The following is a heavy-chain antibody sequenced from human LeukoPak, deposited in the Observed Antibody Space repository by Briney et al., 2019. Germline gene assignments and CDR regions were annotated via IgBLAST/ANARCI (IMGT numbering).Heavy chain of an antibody. CDR1: GDRVSGNSVT. V-gene: IGHV6-1*01. D-gene: IGHD3-10*01. CDR3: ARAWYGAGTFDY. Sequence: SQTLSLTCAIFGDRVSGNSVTWNWIRQSPSRGLEWLGRTYYRSKWYNDYAVSVKSRIILNPDASKNQFSLHLNSVSPEDTAVYYCARAWYGAGTFDYWGQGTLVTVSS. CDR2: TYYRSKWYN. J-gene: IGHJ4*02.